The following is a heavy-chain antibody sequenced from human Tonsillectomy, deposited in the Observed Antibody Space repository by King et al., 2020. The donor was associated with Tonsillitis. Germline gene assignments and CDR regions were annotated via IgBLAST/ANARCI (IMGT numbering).Heavy chain of an antibody. CDR2: INHSGST. CDR1: GGSFSGYY. CDR3: AREGKTYYDFWSGPRGGFDY. D-gene: IGHD3-3*01. Sequence: VQLQQWGAGLLKPSETLSLTCAVYGGSFSGYYWSWIRQPPGKGLEWIGEINHSGSTNYNPSLKSRVTISVDTSKNQFSLKLSSVTAADTAVYYCAREGKTYYDFWSGPRGGFDYWGHGTLVTVSS. J-gene: IGHJ4*01. V-gene: IGHV4-34*01.